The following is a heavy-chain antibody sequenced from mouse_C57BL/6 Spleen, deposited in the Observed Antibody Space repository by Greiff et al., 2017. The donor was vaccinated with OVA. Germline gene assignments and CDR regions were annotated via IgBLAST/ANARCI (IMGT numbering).Heavy chain of an antibody. D-gene: IGHD2-5*01. V-gene: IGHV1-76*01. J-gene: IGHJ3*01. CDR2: IYPGSGNT. CDR1: GYTFTDYY. CDR3: ARGDYSNLFAY. Sequence: VQGVESGAELVRPGASVKLSCKASGYTFTDYYINWVKQRPGQGLEWIARIYPGSGNTYYNEKFKGKATLTAEKSSSTAYMQLSSLTSEDSAVYFCARGDYSNLFAYWGQGTLVTVSA.